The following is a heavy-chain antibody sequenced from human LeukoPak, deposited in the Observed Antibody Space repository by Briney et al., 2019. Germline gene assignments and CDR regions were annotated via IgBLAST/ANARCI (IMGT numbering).Heavy chain of an antibody. D-gene: IGHD3-10*01. V-gene: IGHV3-23*01. J-gene: IGHJ3*02. CDR2: ISGSGGST. CDR1: GFTFSSYA. Sequence: GGSLRLSCAASGFTFSSYAMSWVRQGPGKGLEWVSAISGSGGSTYYADSVKGRFTISRDNSKNTLYLQMNSLRAEDTAVYYCEGFRESDAFDIWGQGTMVTVSS. CDR3: EGFRESDAFDI.